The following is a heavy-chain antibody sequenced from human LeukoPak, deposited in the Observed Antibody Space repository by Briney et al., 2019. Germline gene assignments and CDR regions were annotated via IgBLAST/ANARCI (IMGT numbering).Heavy chain of an antibody. CDR1: GFTFSDYY. J-gene: IGHJ5*02. CDR3: AREKYYDFWSGYHNWFDP. V-gene: IGHV3-11*01. Sequence: GGSLRLSCAASGFTFSDYYMSWLRQAPGKGLEWVSYISSSGSTIYYADSVKGRFTISRDNAKNSLYLQMNSLRAEDTAVYYCAREKYYDFWSGYHNWFDPWGQGTLVTVSS. CDR2: ISSSGSTI. D-gene: IGHD3-3*01.